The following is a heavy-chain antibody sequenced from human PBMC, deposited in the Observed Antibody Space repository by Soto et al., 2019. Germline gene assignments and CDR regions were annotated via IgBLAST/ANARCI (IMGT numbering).Heavy chain of an antibody. CDR1: GFSLSTSGMC. J-gene: IGHJ3*02. CDR2: IDWDDDK. D-gene: IGHD1-1*01. Sequence: ESGPSGEPTQTLTLTCTFSGFSLSTSGMCVSWIRQPPGKALEWLALIDWDDDKYYSTSLKTRLTISKDTSKNQVVLTMTNMDPVDTATYYCARIEKGNNHHDAFDTWGQGTMVTVSS. V-gene: IGHV2-70*01. CDR3: ARIEKGNNHHDAFDT.